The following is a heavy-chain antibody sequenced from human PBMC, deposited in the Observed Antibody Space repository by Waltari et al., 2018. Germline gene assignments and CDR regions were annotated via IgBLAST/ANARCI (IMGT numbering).Heavy chain of an antibody. V-gene: IGHV4-59*08. CDR2: IYYSGST. D-gene: IGHD6-6*01. CDR1: GGSISSYY. J-gene: IGHJ4*02. CDR3: ARHVGSYFGRPFYFDY. Sequence: QVQLQESGPGLVKPSETLSLTCTVSGGSISSYYWSWIRQPPGKGLEWIGYIYYSGSTNYNPSLKSRVTISVDTSKNQFSLKLSSVTAADTAVYYCARHVGSYFGRPFYFDYWGQGTLVTVSS.